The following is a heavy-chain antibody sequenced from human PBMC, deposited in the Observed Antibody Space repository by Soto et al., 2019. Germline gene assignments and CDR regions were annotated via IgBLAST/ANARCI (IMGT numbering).Heavy chain of an antibody. Sequence: QITLKESGPTLVKPTQTLTLTCSFSGFSLSTTGVGVGWIRQSPGKALEWLAIIYWDNDKRYSPSLKSRVTITKATSKNQVVLTVTNMDPVATGTYYCARSLWFGELHWGQGALVTVSS. V-gene: IGHV2-5*02. D-gene: IGHD3-10*01. J-gene: IGHJ4*02. CDR1: GFSLSTTGVG. CDR2: IYWDNDK. CDR3: ARSLWFGELH.